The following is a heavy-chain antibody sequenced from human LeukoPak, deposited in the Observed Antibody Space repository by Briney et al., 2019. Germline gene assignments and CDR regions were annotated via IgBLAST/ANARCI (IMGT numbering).Heavy chain of an antibody. D-gene: IGHD6-19*01. CDR2: IYYSGST. V-gene: IGHV4-39*07. CDR1: IGSISSNNYY. CDR3: AREEVAVAALYYFDY. J-gene: IGHJ4*02. Sequence: PSETLSLTCTVSIGSISSNNYYWGWIRQPPGKGLEWIGGIYYSGSTYYNPSLKSRVTISVDTSKNQFSLKLSSVTAADTAVYYCAREEVAVAALYYFDYWGQGTLVTVSS.